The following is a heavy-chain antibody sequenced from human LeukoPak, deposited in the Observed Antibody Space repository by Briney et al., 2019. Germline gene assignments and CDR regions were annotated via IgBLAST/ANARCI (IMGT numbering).Heavy chain of an antibody. Sequence: SETLSLTCAISGGSISVTPYYWGWIRQPPGKGLEWIGSIYYSGGTYYNPSLKSRLTISVDTSKNQFSLKLTSVTAADTAVYCCARASTIFGHFAYWGRGTLVTVSS. CDR3: ARASTIFGHFAY. D-gene: IGHD3-3*01. CDR2: IYYSGGT. CDR1: GGSISVTPYY. V-gene: IGHV4-39*07. J-gene: IGHJ4*02.